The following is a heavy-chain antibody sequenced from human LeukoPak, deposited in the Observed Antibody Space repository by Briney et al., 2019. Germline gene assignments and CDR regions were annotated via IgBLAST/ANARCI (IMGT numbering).Heavy chain of an antibody. V-gene: IGHV3-7*01. J-gene: IGHJ5*02. D-gene: IGHD3-16*01. CDR3: VRDGGIDWYDP. CDR1: GFTISDYW. CDR2: IKQDASER. Sequence: PRGSLRLSCAASGFTISDYWMTWVRQAPGKGLEWVANIKQDASERTYVDSVKGRFTISRDNAKNSIFLQMNSLRVEDMATYYCVRDGGIDWYDPWGQGTLVSVSS.